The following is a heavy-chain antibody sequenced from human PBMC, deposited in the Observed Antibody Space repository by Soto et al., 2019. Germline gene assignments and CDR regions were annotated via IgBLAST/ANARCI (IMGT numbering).Heavy chain of an antibody. CDR3: ARGGRYCSGGSCHRTRGNWFDP. Sequence: SETLSLTCTVSGGSISSSSYYWGWIRQPPGKGLEWIGSIYYSGSTYYNPSLKSRVTISVDTSKNQFSLKLGSVTAADTAVYYCARGGRYCSGGSCHRTRGNWFDPWGQGTLVTVSS. V-gene: IGHV4-39*01. J-gene: IGHJ5*02. D-gene: IGHD2-15*01. CDR2: IYYSGST. CDR1: GGSISSSSYY.